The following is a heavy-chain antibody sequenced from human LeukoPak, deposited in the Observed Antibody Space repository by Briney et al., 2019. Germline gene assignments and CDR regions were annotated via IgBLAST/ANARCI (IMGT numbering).Heavy chain of an antibody. CDR3: AKDRGAGIGLGGYFDY. J-gene: IGHJ4*02. D-gene: IGHD6-19*01. V-gene: IGHV3-9*01. CDR2: ISWNSGTI. Sequence: GGSLRLSCAASGFTFDDYAMHWVRQAPGRGLEWVSGISWNSGTIDYADSVKGRFTISRDNTKNSLYLQMNSLRDEDTALYYCAKDRGAGIGLGGYFDYWGQGTLVTVSS. CDR1: GFTFDDYA.